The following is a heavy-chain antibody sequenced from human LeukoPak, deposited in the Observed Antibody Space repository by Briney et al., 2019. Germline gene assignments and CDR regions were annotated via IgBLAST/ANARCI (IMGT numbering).Heavy chain of an antibody. V-gene: IGHV3-74*01. Sequence: PGRSLRLSCAASGFTFGNNWMHWVRQAPGKGLVWISRINSDGGGAIYADSVKGRFTVSRDNAKNTLYLQMNSLRAEDTAVYYCARDVPHNWFDTWGQGTLVTVSS. CDR1: GFTFGNNW. J-gene: IGHJ5*02. CDR2: INSDGGGA. CDR3: ARDVPHNWFDT.